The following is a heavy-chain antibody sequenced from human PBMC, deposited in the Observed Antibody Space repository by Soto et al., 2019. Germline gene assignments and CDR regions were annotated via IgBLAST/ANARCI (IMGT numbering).Heavy chain of an antibody. V-gene: IGHV3-30-3*01. J-gene: IGHJ4*02. CDR3: AREAQRPITMIVVGNEYFDY. CDR1: GFTFSSYA. Sequence: QVQLVESGGGVVQPGRSLRLSCAASGFTFSSYAMHWVRQAPGKGLEWVAVISYDGSNKYYADSVKGRFTISRDNSKNTLYLQMNSLRAEDTAVYYCAREAQRPITMIVVGNEYFDYWGQGTLVTVSS. CDR2: ISYDGSNK. D-gene: IGHD3-22*01.